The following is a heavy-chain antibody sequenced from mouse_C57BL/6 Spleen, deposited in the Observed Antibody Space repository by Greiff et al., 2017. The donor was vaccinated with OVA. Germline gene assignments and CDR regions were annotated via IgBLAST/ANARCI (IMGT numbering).Heavy chain of an antibody. J-gene: IGHJ1*03. CDR1: GYTFTSYW. D-gene: IGHD1-1*01. CDR3: ARRGTVGGYCDV. Sequence: QVQLQQPGAELVRPGSSVKLSCKASGYTFTSYWMHWVKQRPIQGLEWIGNIDPSDSETHYNQKFKDKATLTVDKSSSTAYMQLSSLTSEDSAVYYCARRGTVGGYCDVWGTGTTVTVSS. V-gene: IGHV1-52*01. CDR2: IDPSDSET.